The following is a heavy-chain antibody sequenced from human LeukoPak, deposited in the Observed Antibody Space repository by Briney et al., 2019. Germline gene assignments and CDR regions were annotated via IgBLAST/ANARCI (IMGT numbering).Heavy chain of an antibody. Sequence: PGGSLRLSCAASGFTFSGYGMSWVRQAPGKGLEWVSAITGSGGSTYYADSVKGRFTISRDNSKNTLYLQMNSLRAEDTAVYYCAKVGQYYDSMVSWGQGTLVTVSS. J-gene: IGHJ5*02. D-gene: IGHD3-22*01. CDR3: AKVGQYYDSMVS. CDR1: GFTFSGYG. CDR2: ITGSGGST. V-gene: IGHV3-23*01.